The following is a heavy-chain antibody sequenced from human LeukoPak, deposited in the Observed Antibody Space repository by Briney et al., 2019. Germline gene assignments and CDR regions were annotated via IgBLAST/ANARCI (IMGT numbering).Heavy chain of an antibody. CDR1: GYTFTGYD. D-gene: IGHD1-26*01. Sequence: ASVKVSCKASGYTFTGYDMHWVRQAPGQGLEWMGWINPNSGGTNYAQKFQGRVTMTRDTSISTAYMELSRLRSDDTAVYYCARDWSRGSMIVGATYYFDYWGQGTLVTVSS. CDR2: INPNSGGT. CDR3: ARDWSRGSMIVGATYYFDY. V-gene: IGHV1-2*02. J-gene: IGHJ4*02.